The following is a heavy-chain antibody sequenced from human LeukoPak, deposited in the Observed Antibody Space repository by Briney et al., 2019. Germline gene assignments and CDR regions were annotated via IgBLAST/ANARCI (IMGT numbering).Heavy chain of an antibody. CDR1: GGSISCRSYY. J-gene: IGHJ3*02. D-gene: IGHD2-15*01. V-gene: IGHV4-39*01. Sequence: PSETLSLTCTVSGGSISCRSYYWGWIRQPPGKGLEWIGSIHYSGSTYYNPSLKSRLTISVDTSKNQFSLKLSSVTAADTAVYYCARLYCSGGNCYGAFDIWGQGTMVTVSS. CDR3: ARLYCSGGNCYGAFDI. CDR2: IHYSGST.